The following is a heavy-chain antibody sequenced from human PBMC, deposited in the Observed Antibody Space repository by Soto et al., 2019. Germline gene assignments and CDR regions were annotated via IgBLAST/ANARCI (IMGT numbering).Heavy chain of an antibody. J-gene: IGHJ6*02. CDR1: GYTFTSYG. CDR3: ARSSVSYYDSSGYYSYYYYGMDV. Sequence: ASVKVSCKASGYTFTSYGISWVRQAPGQGLEWMGWISAYNGNTNYAQKLQGRVTMTTDTSTSTAYMELRSLRSDDTAVYYCARSSVSYYDSSGYYSYYYYGMDVWGQGTTVTVSS. D-gene: IGHD3-22*01. CDR2: ISAYNGNT. V-gene: IGHV1-18*04.